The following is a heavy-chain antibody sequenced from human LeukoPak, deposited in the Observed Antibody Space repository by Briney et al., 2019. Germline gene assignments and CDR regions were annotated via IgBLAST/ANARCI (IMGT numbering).Heavy chain of an antibody. CDR1: GGSTSSSSLY. Sequence: SETLSLTCTVSGGSTSSSSLYWGWIRQPPGKGLEWIGSIYYSGSTFYNPSLKSRVTMSVDTSKNQFSLKLSSVTAADTAVYYCARRATAAGSGFDYWGQGTLVTVSS. J-gene: IGHJ4*02. CDR2: IYYSGST. CDR3: ARRATAAGSGFDY. V-gene: IGHV4-39*01. D-gene: IGHD6-13*01.